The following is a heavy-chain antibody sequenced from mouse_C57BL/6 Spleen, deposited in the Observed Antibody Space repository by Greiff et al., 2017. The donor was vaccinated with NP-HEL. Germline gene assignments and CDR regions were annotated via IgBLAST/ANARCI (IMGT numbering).Heavy chain of an antibody. J-gene: IGHJ4*01. CDR2: IHPNSGST. CDR3: ARSGEEGYYYAMDY. V-gene: IGHV1-64*01. CDR1: GYTFTSYW. Sequence: QVQLQQSGAELVKPGASVKLSCKASGYTFTSYWMHWVKQRPGQGLEWIGMIHPNSGSTNYNEKFKSKATLTVDKSSSTAYMQLSSLTSEDSAVYYCARSGEEGYYYAMDYWGQGTSVTVSS.